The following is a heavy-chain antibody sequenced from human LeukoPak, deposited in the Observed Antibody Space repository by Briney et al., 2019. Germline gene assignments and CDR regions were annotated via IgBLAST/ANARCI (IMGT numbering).Heavy chain of an antibody. CDR3: ARDAGSGTDY. D-gene: IGHD2-15*01. J-gene: IGHJ4*02. Sequence: GGSLRLSCAASGFNFSTYWMTWVRQVPGKGLEWVANIKQDGSEKYYVDSVKGRFTISRDNAKNSLYLQMNSLRAEDTAVYYCARDAGSGTDYWGQGTLVTVSS. CDR2: IKQDGSEK. V-gene: IGHV3-7*01. CDR1: GFNFSTYW.